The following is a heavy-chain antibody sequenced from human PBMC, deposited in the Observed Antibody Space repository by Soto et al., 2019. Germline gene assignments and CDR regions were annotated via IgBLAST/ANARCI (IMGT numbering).Heavy chain of an antibody. CDR1: GFTFSSYA. Sequence: EVQLLESGGDLVQPGGSLRLSCAGSGFTFSSYAMIWVRQAPGKGLEWVSTISGSGGSTYYADSVKGRFTISRDNSKNTLYLQMNSLRAEDTAIYYCADYYGSGSYYNYWGQGTLVTVSS. CDR3: ADYYGSGSYYNY. D-gene: IGHD3-10*01. CDR2: ISGSGGST. V-gene: IGHV3-23*01. J-gene: IGHJ4*02.